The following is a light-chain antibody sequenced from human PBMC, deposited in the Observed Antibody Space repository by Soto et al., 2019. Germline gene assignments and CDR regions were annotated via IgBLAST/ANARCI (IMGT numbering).Light chain of an antibody. V-gene: IGKV2-30*02. J-gene: IGKJ4*01. CDR1: QMLVHSDGIAY. CDR3: QPYNNWPIT. Sequence: DGVRTQSPVWVPVTLVQAASRSYRSNQMLVHSDGIAYFSWFQQRPGRSPRRLIYKVSNRATGVPTRFSGSRSGAEFTLTINSLQSEDFEAYYCQPYNNWPITCGGGTTVDIK. CDR2: KVS.